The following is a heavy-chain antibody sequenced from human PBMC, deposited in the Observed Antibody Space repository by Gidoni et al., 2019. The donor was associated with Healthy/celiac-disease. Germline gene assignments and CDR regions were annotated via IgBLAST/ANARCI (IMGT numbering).Heavy chain of an antibody. J-gene: IGHJ4*02. CDR3: ARVGASEQNG. CDR1: GFTFSSYS. V-gene: IGHV3-21*01. CDR2: ISSSSSYI. Sequence: EVQLVESGGGLVKPGGSLRLSCAASGFTFSSYSMNWVRQAPGKGLEWVSSISSSSSYIYYADSVKGRFTISRDHAKNSLYLQMNSLRAEDTAVYYCARVGASEQNGWGQGTLVTVSS. D-gene: IGHD3-3*01.